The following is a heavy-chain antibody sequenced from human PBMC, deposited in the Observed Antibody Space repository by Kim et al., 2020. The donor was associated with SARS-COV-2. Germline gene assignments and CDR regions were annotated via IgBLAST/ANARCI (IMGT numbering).Heavy chain of an antibody. D-gene: IGHD5-18*01. Sequence: SETLSLTCAVYGGSFSGYYWSWIRQPPGKGLEWIGEINHSGSTNYNPSLKSRVTISVDTSKNQFSLKLSSVTAADTAVYYCARAVDTAMVTLKMATRYFDYWGQGTLVTVSS. J-gene: IGHJ4*02. CDR3: ARAVDTAMVTLKMATRYFDY. CDR2: INHSGST. V-gene: IGHV4-34*01. CDR1: GGSFSGYY.